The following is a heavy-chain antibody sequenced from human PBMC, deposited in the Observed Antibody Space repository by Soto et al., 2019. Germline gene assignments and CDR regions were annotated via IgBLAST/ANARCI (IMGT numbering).Heavy chain of an antibody. CDR1: RASISSYY. V-gene: IGHV4-59*08. J-gene: IGHJ4*02. CDR2: ISYTGST. CDR3: ALLAGDYFDY. D-gene: IGHD1-26*01. Sequence: QVQLQESGPGLVKPSETLSLTCTVSRASISSYYWSWIRQPPGKGLEWIGYISYTGSTNYNPSLKSRVTISVDTSKSQFPLRLSSVTVADTAMYYCALLAGDYFDYWGQGALVTVSS.